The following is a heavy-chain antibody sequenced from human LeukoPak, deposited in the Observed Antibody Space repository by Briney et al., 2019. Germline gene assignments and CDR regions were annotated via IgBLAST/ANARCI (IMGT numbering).Heavy chain of an antibody. D-gene: IGHD2-2*01. V-gene: IGHV3-20*04. CDR1: GFTFDDYG. Sequence: GGSLRLSCAASGFTFDDYGMSWVRQAPGKGLEWVSGINWNGGSTGYADSVKGRFTISRDNAKNSLYLQMNSLRAEDTAVYYCARSCSSTSCLVFDYWGQGALVTVSS. J-gene: IGHJ4*02. CDR2: INWNGGST. CDR3: ARSCSSTSCLVFDY.